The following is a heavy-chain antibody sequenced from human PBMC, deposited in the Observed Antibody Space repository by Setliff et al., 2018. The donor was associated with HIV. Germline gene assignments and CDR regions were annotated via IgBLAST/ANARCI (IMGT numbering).Heavy chain of an antibody. D-gene: IGHD6-19*01. V-gene: IGHV4-39*02. Sequence: PSETLSLTCTVSGGSIGSSSYYWGWIRQPPGKGLEWIGNIYYSGSNFYNPSLKSRVTISVDTSKNRFSLRLSSVTAADTAVYYCVRDPGYSSGWSGTTFDYWGQGTLVTVSS. CDR1: GGSIGSSSYY. J-gene: IGHJ4*02. CDR2: IYYSGSN. CDR3: VRDPGYSSGWSGTTFDY.